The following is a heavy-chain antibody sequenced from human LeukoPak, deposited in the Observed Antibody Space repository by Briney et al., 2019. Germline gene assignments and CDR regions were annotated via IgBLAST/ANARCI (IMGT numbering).Heavy chain of an antibody. V-gene: IGHV3-73*01. Sequence: GGSLRLSCAASGFTFSGSPILWVRQASGKGLEWVGRIRSKADNYATAYAASVQGRCAISRDDSKSTAYLQLNSLKTEDTAVYYCTQSNYWGQGALVTVSS. CDR1: GFTFSGSP. CDR3: TQSNY. J-gene: IGHJ4*02. CDR2: IRSKADNYAT.